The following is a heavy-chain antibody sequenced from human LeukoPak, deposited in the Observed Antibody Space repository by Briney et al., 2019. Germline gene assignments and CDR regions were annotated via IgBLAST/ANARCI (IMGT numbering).Heavy chain of an antibody. V-gene: IGHV3-23*01. J-gene: IGHJ4*02. Sequence: PGGSLRLSCAASGFTFSSYAMSWVRQAPGKGPEWVSAISGSGGCTYYADSVKGRFTISRDNSKNTLYLQMNSLRAEDTAVYYCAKVQLGYSYGNFDYWGQGTLVTVSS. D-gene: IGHD5-18*01. CDR3: AKVQLGYSYGNFDY. CDR1: GFTFSSYA. CDR2: ISGSGGCT.